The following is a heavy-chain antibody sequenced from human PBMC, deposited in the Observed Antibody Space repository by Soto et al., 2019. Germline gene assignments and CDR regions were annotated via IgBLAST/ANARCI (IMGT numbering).Heavy chain of an antibody. V-gene: IGHV4-39*01. J-gene: IGHJ4*02. Sequence: QLQLQESGPGLVKPSETLSLTCTVSGGSISSSSYYWGWIRQPPGKGLEWIGSIYYSGSTYYNPSLKSRVTISVDTSKNQFSLKLSSVTAADTAVYYCARIGIVYDSSGYLGYWGQGTLVTVSS. CDR3: ARIGIVYDSSGYLGY. D-gene: IGHD3-22*01. CDR1: GGSISSSSYY. CDR2: IYYSGST.